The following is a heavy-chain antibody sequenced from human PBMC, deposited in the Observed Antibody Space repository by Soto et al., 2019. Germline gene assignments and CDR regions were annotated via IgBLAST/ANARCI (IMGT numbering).Heavy chain of an antibody. D-gene: IGHD3-16*01. CDR1: GFTFSDYY. V-gene: IGHV3-11*01. CDR2: ISSSGSTK. CDR3: MGGMDV. Sequence: GGSLRLSCEASGFTFSDYYMTWNRQAPGKGLEWVSFISSSGSTKDYADSVKGRFTISRDNAKSSVYLQMNSLGVEDTAVYYCMGGMDVWGQGTTVTVSS. J-gene: IGHJ6*02.